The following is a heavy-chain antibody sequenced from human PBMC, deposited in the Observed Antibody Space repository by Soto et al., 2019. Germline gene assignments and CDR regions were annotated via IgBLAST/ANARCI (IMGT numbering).Heavy chain of an antibody. CDR3: AEAGGGATLYYFDY. Sequence: PGGSLRLSCAASGFTFSSYWMHWVRQAPGKGLVWVSRINSDGSSTSYADSVKGRFTISRDNAKNTLYLQMNSLRAEDTAVYRCAEAGGGATLYYFDYWGQGTLDTVSS. CDR1: GFTFSSYW. D-gene: IGHD1-26*01. V-gene: IGHV3-74*01. CDR2: INSDGSST. J-gene: IGHJ4*02.